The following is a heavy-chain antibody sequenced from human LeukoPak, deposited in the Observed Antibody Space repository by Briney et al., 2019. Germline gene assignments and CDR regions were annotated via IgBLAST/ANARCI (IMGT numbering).Heavy chain of an antibody. D-gene: IGHD4-17*01. CDR3: ARFTTVTTSYFDY. CDR1: EFTLRTNA. CDR2: ISGSSSTI. Sequence: PGGSLRLSGAPSEFTLRTNAMNWSRKAQGKGLEWVSKISGSSSTIYYADSVKGRFTISRDNAKNSLYLQMNSLRAEDTAVYYCARFTTVTTSYFDYWGQGTLVTVSS. J-gene: IGHJ4*02. V-gene: IGHV3-48*04.